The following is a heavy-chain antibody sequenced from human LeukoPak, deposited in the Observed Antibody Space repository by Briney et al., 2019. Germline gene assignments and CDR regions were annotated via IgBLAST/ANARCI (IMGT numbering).Heavy chain of an antibody. CDR1: GGSISSYY. Sequence: SETLSLTCTVSGGSISSYYWSWIRQPLGKGLEWIGYIYYSGSTNYNPSLKSRVTISVDTSKNQFSLKLSSVTAADTAVYYCAREAGYFAFDIWGQGTMVTVSS. CDR2: IYYSGST. D-gene: IGHD3-9*01. CDR3: AREAGYFAFDI. J-gene: IGHJ3*02. V-gene: IGHV4-59*01.